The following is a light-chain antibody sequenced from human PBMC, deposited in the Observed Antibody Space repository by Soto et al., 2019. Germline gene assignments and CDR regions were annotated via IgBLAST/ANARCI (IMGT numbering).Light chain of an antibody. CDR1: QGIRNL. J-gene: IGKJ5*01. CDR2: GTS. V-gene: IGKV1D-16*01. Sequence: DIQMTQSPSSLSASVGDRVTITCRASQGIRNLLVWYQQKPEKAPKSLIYGTSNLESGVPSRFSGSGSGTDYTLTISSLQPEDFANYYCQQYDSYPITFGQGTRLEIK. CDR3: QQYDSYPIT.